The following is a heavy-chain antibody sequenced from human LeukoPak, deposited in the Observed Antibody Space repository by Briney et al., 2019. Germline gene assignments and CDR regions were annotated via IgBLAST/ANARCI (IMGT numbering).Heavy chain of an antibody. D-gene: IGHD3-22*01. CDR1: GGSITSYY. Sequence: SETLSLTCTVSGGSITSYYWSWIRQPPGRGLEWIGYIYYSGGTNYNPSLKSRVTMSVDTSKNQFSLKLSSVTAADTAVYYCARVVYDSSGYRYWYFDLWGRGTLVTVSS. CDR3: ARVVYDSSGYRYWYFDL. V-gene: IGHV4-59*01. J-gene: IGHJ2*01. CDR2: IYYSGGT.